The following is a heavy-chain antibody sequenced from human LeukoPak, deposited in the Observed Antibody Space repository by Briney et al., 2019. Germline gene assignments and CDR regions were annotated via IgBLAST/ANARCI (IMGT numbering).Heavy chain of an antibody. V-gene: IGHV4-59*11. CDR3: ARGSLDDYGGNSARYNWFDA. D-gene: IGHD4-23*01. CDR1: GGSITSHY. Sequence: SETLSLTCTVSGGSITSHYWNWIRQSPEKGLEWIGYIYYSANTNYNPSLKSRVTILVDTPKNHFSLRLSSETAADTAVYYCARGSLDDYGGNSARYNWFDAWGQGILVTVSS. CDR2: IYYSANT. J-gene: IGHJ5*02.